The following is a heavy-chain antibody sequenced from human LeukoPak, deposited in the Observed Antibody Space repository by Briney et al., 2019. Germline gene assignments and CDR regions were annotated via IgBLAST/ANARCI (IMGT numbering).Heavy chain of an antibody. CDR1: GGSISSYY. J-gene: IGHJ4*02. Sequence: PSETLSLTCTVSGGSISSYYWSWIRQPPGKGLEWIGNIYYSGSTNYNPSLKSRVTISVDTSKNQFSLRLRSVTAADTAVYYCARHPPVSSSWYPLDYWGQGTLVTVSS. D-gene: IGHD6-13*01. CDR3: ARHPPVSSSWYPLDY. V-gene: IGHV4-59*08. CDR2: IYYSGST.